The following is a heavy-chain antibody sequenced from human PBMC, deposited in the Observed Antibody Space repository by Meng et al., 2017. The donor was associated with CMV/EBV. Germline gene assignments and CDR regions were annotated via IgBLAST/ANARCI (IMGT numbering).Heavy chain of an antibody. D-gene: IGHD3-3*01. Sequence: LSLTCTVSGGSVSSGSYYWSWIRQAPGKGLEWVSYISSSGSTIYYADSVKGRFTISRDNAKNSLYLQMNSLRAEDTAVYYCARVSRYDFWSGIYYYYGMDVWGQGTTVTVSS. CDR2: ISSSGSTI. J-gene: IGHJ6*02. V-gene: IGHV3-11*04. CDR1: GGSVSSGSYY. CDR3: ARVSRYDFWSGIYYYYGMDV.